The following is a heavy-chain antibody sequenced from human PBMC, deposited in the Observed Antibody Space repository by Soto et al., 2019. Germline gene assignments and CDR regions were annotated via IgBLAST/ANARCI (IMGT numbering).Heavy chain of an antibody. V-gene: IGHV3-9*01. CDR3: TKGASTSCFSAFDR. Sequence: EVQLVESGGGLVQPGRSLRLSCTASGFTFDDYAMHWVRQAPGKGLEWVSSISWNSGNIVYADSVRGRFTISRDNAKTSLHLQMNSLRAEDTALYYCTKGASTSCFSAFDRWGQGTMVTVSS. CDR2: ISWNSGNI. D-gene: IGHD2-2*01. J-gene: IGHJ3*01. CDR1: GFTFDDYA.